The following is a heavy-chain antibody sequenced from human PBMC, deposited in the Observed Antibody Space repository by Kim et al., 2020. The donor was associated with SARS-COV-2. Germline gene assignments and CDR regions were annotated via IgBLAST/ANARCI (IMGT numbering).Heavy chain of an antibody. CDR3: AREGPCSGGSCYRPFDY. D-gene: IGHD2-15*01. Sequence: SLKSRVPISVDTSKNQFSLKLSSVTAADTAVYYCAREGPCSGGSCYRPFDYWGQGTLVTVSS. V-gene: IGHV4-34*01. J-gene: IGHJ4*02.